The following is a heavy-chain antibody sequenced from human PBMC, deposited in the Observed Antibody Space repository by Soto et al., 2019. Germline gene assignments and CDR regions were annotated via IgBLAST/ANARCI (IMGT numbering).Heavy chain of an antibody. Sequence: GGSLRLSCAAFRFTFRSYSMNWVRQAPGKGPEWLAYIGSNSSITYYADSVKGRFTISRDNGKNSLFLQMNSLRAEDTAVYYCARAPDFWGGYFAYYFDYWGQGTQVTVSS. CDR1: RFTFRSYS. D-gene: IGHD3-3*01. J-gene: IGHJ4*02. CDR3: ARAPDFWGGYFAYYFDY. V-gene: IGHV3-48*01. CDR2: IGSNSSIT.